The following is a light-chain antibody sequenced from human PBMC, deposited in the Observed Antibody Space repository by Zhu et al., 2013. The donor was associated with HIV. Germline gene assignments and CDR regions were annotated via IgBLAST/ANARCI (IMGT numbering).Light chain of an antibody. V-gene: IGKV1-13*02. CDR3: QRFGSSVTWT. J-gene: IGKJ1*01. CDR2: AVD. CDR1: QGISSA. Sequence: AIQLTQSPSSLSASVGDTVTITCRASQGISSALAWYQHRPGEAPTLLIYAVDSLQSGVPSRFSGSGSGTDFTLTISSLQSEDFGMYFCQRFGSSVTWTFGQGTKLEIK.